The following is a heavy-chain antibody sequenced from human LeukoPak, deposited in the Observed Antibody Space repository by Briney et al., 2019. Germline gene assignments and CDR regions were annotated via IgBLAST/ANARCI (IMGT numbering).Heavy chain of an antibody. CDR3: ARAAMAASDTRYFIL. V-gene: IGHV1-18*01. CDR1: GYTFTSYG. D-gene: IGHD6-13*01. J-gene: IGHJ1*01. CDR2: ISGYNGNT. Sequence: ASVKVSCKASGYTFTSYGISWVRQAPGQGPEWMGWISGYNGNTNYAQNLQDRVTMTTDTSTSTAYMELRSLRSDDTAVYFCARAAMAASDTRYFILWGQGTLVTVSS.